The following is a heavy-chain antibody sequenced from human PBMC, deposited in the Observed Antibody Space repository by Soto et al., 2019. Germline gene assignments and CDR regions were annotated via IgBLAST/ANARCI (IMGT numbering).Heavy chain of an antibody. V-gene: IGHV3-15*07. Sequence: PGGSLRLSCAASCFTFSNAWMNWVRQAPGNGLYCVGRIKSNTDGVXXDYAAPVXXRFTISRDDSXNTLYLQLNSLKSEYXAVYYCSTGIHSTLYYWGQGTLVTVSS. CDR1: CFTFSNAW. D-gene: IGHD2-2*01. CDR3: STGIHSTLYY. J-gene: IGHJ4*02. CDR2: IKSNTDGVXX.